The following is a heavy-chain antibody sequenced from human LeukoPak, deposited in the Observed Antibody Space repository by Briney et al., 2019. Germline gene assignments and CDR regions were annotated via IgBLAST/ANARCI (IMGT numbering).Heavy chain of an antibody. J-gene: IGHJ4*02. D-gene: IGHD3-10*01. CDR1: GFTFNNYW. Sequence: GGSLRLSCAASGFTFNNYWMNWVRQAPGKGLEWVSSISSSSSYIYHADSVKGRFTISRDNAKNSLYLQMNSLRAEDTAVYYCAREHFGFPRGHDYWGQGTLVTGSS. CDR3: AREHFGFPRGHDY. V-gene: IGHV3-21*01. CDR2: ISSSSSYI.